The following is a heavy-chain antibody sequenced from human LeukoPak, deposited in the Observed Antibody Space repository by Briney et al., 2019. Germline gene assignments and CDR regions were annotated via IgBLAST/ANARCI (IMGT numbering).Heavy chain of an antibody. Sequence: GRSLRLSCAASGFTLSSYAMHWVRQAPGKGLEWVAVISYDGSNKYYADSVKGRFTISRDNSKNTLYLQMNSLRAEDTAVYYCARDQAWNRPYYYYGMDVWGQGTTVTVSS. V-gene: IGHV3-30-3*01. CDR3: ARDQAWNRPYYYYGMDV. D-gene: IGHD1-1*01. CDR1: GFTLSSYA. J-gene: IGHJ6*02. CDR2: ISYDGSNK.